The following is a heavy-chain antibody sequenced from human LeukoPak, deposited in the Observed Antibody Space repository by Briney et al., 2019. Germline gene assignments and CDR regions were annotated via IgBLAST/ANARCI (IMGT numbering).Heavy chain of an antibody. Sequence: PGGSLRLSCAASGFTFSSYGMHWVRQAPGKGLEWVTVIWYDGSNKYYADSVKGRFTISRDNSKNTLYLQMNSLRAEDTAVYYCAKDQNDILTGDSGAFGYWGQGTLVTVSS. D-gene: IGHD3-9*01. V-gene: IGHV3-30*02. CDR2: IWYDGSNK. J-gene: IGHJ4*02. CDR3: AKDQNDILTGDSGAFGY. CDR1: GFTFSSYG.